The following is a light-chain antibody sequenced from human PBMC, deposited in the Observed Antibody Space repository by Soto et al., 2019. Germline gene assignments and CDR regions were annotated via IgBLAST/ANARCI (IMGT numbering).Light chain of an antibody. CDR1: NIGSKS. J-gene: IGLJ1*01. Sequence: SYELTQPPSVSVAPGKTARITCGGNNIGSKSVHWYQQKPGQAPVLVIYYDSDRPSGIPERFSGSNSGNTATLTISRVEDGDEADYYCQVWDSSSDQGVFGTGTKLTVL. V-gene: IGLV3-21*04. CDR3: QVWDSSSDQGV. CDR2: YDS.